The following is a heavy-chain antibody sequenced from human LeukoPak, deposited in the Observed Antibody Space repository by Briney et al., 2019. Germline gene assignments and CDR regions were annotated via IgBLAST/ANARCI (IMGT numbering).Heavy chain of an antibody. CDR2: IHYSGST. D-gene: IGHD1-1*01. CDR3: ARGERLGPDF. V-gene: IGHV4-59*01. Sequence: PSETLSLTCTVSGDSIIGYYWSWIRQPPGKGLEWIGYIHYSGSTNYNPSLQSRVTISVDTSRSHFSLELNSATAADTAVYYCARGERLGPDFWGQGTLVTVSS. CDR1: GDSIIGYY. J-gene: IGHJ4*02.